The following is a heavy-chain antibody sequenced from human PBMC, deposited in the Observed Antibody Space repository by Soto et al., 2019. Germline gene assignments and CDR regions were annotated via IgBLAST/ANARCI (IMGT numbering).Heavy chain of an antibody. J-gene: IGHJ2*01. CDR1: GGSISSGGYY. V-gene: IGHV4-31*03. CDR2: IYYSGST. CDR3: ARLDYEDWYFDL. D-gene: IGHD4-17*01. Sequence: QVQLQESGPGLVKPSQTLSLTCTVSGGSISSGGYYWSWIRQHPGKGLEWIGYIYYSGSTYYNPSLKSRVTISVDTSKNQFSRKLSSVTAADTAVYYCARLDYEDWYFDLWGRGTLVTVSS.